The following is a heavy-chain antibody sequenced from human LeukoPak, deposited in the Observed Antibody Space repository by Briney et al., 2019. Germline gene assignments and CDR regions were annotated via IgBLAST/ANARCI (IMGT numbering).Heavy chain of an antibody. J-gene: IGHJ4*02. V-gene: IGHV3-30*03. D-gene: IGHD6-13*01. CDR1: GFTINHYG. CDR2: ISYDGSNK. Sequence: PGGSLRLSCAASGFTINHYGIHWVRQAPGKGLEWVAVISYDGSNKYYADSVKGRFTISRDNSKNTLYLQMNSLRAEDTAVYYCARDLRIAAAGKAGNYWGQGTLVTVSS. CDR3: ARDLRIAAAGKAGNY.